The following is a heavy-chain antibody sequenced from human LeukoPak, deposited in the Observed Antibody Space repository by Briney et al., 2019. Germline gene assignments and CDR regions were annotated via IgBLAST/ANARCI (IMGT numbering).Heavy chain of an antibody. V-gene: IGHV1-69*05. D-gene: IGHD1-7*01. J-gene: IGHJ6*03. CDR2: IIPIFGTA. Sequence: SVKVSCKASGGTFSSYAISWVRQAPGQGLEWMGGIIPIFGTANYAQKFQGRVTITTDESTSTVYMELSSLRSEDTAVYYCARGSGTTSWYYYYMDVWGKGTTVTVSS. CDR1: GGTFSSYA. CDR3: ARGSGTTSWYYYYMDV.